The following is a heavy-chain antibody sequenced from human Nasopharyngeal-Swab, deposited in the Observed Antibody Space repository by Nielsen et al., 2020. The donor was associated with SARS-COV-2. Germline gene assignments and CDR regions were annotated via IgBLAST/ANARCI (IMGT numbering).Heavy chain of an antibody. CDR3: ARDGLDYDFWSAYFMDV. Sequence: GESLQISCASSGFTFTNYNFNWVRQAPGKGLEWVSSISSSSSYIYYADSVKGRFTISRDNAKNSLYLQMNSLRAEDTAVYYCARDGLDYDFWSAYFMDVWGQGTTVTVSS. D-gene: IGHD3-3*01. CDR2: ISSSSSYI. J-gene: IGHJ6*02. CDR1: GFTFTNYN. V-gene: IGHV3-21*01.